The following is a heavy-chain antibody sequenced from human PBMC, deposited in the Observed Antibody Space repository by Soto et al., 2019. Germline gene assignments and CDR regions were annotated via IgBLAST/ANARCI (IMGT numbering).Heavy chain of an antibody. CDR1: GGSLSSDNFF. CDR2: IYHTGAA. CDR3: AREVISPATSDAFDI. D-gene: IGHD1-26*01. J-gene: IGHJ3*02. V-gene: IGHV4-31*03. Sequence: QVQLQESGPGLVKPSQTLSVTCTVSGGSLSSDNFFWSWVRQHPETGLGWVGYIYHTGAAYYNPSLKSRLTISLDTSKNRFSLTLLSVTAADTAVYYCAREVISPATSDAFDIWGQGTMVTVSS.